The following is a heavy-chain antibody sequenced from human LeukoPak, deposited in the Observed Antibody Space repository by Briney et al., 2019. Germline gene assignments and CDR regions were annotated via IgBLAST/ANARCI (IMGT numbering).Heavy chain of an antibody. D-gene: IGHD3-22*01. Sequence: GGSLRLSCAAPGFTFRSYGMHWVRQAPGKGLEWVAVISYDGSNKYYADSVKGRFTISRDNSKNTLYLQMNSLRAEDTAVYYCAKSRITMIVAIWYFDLWGRGTLVTVSS. J-gene: IGHJ2*01. CDR2: ISYDGSNK. V-gene: IGHV3-30*18. CDR3: AKSRITMIVAIWYFDL. CDR1: GFTFRSYG.